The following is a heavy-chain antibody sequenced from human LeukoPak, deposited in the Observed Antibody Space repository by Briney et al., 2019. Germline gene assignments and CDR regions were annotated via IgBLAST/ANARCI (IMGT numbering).Heavy chain of an antibody. Sequence: GGSLRLSCVASGFIFSNYNMNWVRQAPGKGLEWVAYISSSSPTIYYADSVKGRSTISRDNAKNSLYLQMNSLRAEDTAIYYCTRIHGGYPFDYWGQGTLVTVSS. CDR2: ISSSSPTI. CDR1: GFIFSNYN. J-gene: IGHJ4*02. D-gene: IGHD2-15*01. V-gene: IGHV3-48*01. CDR3: TRIHGGYPFDY.